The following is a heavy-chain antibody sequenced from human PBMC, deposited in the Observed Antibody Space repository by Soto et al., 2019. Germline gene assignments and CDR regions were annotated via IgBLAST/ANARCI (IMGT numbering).Heavy chain of an antibody. V-gene: IGHV1-2*02. CDR2: INPITGGT. Sequence: ASVKVSCKASGYTFTSYYIHWVRQAPGQGLEWMGWINPITGGTNYAPKFQGRVTMTRDTSITTAYMELSRLRSDDTAVYYCARNYYDSSDRDYLDYWGQGTPVTSPQ. CDR1: GYTFTSYY. J-gene: IGHJ4*02. CDR3: ARNYYDSSDRDYLDY. D-gene: IGHD3-22*01.